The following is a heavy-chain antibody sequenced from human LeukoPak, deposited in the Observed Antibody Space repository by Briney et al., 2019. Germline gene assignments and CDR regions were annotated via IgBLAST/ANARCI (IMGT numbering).Heavy chain of an antibody. V-gene: IGHV4-38-2*01. J-gene: IGHJ5*02. CDR1: GYSISSGYY. D-gene: IGHD1-26*01. CDR3: ARTRTTTRYNWFDP. CDR2: SYHRGST. Sequence: SETLSLTCAVSGYSISSGYYWGGTRQPPGKGVEGIGRSYHRGSTYYKPALKSRVTISLDTSKNQFSLKLSSVTAADTAVYYCARTRTTTRYNWFDPWGQGTLVTVSS.